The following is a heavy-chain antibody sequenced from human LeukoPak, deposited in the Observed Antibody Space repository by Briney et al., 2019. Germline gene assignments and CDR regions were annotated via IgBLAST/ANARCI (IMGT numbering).Heavy chain of an antibody. Sequence: GGSLRLSCLASGFSFNSYTMNWVREAPGKGLEWVSTISPGVSGYTWYAESVKGRFTISRDNPENSLYLQMDSLRADDTAVYYCVRDVSRRIGMDVWGQGATVTVSS. V-gene: IGHV3-21*06. CDR2: ISPGVSGYT. J-gene: IGHJ6*02. CDR1: GFSFNSYT. D-gene: IGHD2/OR15-2a*01. CDR3: VRDVSRRIGMDV.